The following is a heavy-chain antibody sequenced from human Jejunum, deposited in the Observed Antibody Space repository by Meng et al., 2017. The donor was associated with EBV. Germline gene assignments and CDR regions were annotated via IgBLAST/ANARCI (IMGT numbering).Heavy chain of an antibody. CDR1: AYTFAGYY. J-gene: IGHJ2*01. D-gene: IGHD3-16*01. V-gene: IGHV1-2*06. Sequence: QVELVRSGGEVEKPGASVKVSCKASAYTFAGYYMHWVRQAPGQGLEWMGRINPNSGGANYAQKFQGRVTMTRDTSISTAYMELSRLRSDDTAVYYCAREGLVGDLRYFDLWGRGTLVTVSS. CDR2: INPNSGGA. CDR3: AREGLVGDLRYFDL.